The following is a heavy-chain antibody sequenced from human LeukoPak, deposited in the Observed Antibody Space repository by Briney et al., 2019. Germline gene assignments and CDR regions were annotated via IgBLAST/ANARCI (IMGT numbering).Heavy chain of an antibody. D-gene: IGHD1-26*01. Sequence: GGSLRLSCSASGPTLSNYAFHWVRQAPGKGLEYVSAMDTNGIGKYYADSVKGRFTISRDTSRNTLYLQMSSLRIEDSGVYYCMIRDSGSYLWGQGTLVTVSP. CDR3: MIRDSGSYL. CDR1: GPTLSNYA. V-gene: IGHV3-64D*06. J-gene: IGHJ5*02. CDR2: MDTNGIGK.